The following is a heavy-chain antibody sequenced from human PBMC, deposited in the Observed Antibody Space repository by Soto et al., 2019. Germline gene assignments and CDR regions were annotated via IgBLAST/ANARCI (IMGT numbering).Heavy chain of an antibody. CDR3: VRHNLWAFDS. D-gene: IGHD3-10*01. CDR2: ISYDASNK. Sequence: GGSLRLSCAASGFTFSSYAMHWVRQAPGKGLEWVAVISYDASNKYYADSVKGRFTISRDKSTTTAYLQWSSLRASDTAIYYCVRHNLWAFDSWGQGTLVTVSS. V-gene: IGHV3-30-3*01. J-gene: IGHJ4*02. CDR1: GFTFSSYA.